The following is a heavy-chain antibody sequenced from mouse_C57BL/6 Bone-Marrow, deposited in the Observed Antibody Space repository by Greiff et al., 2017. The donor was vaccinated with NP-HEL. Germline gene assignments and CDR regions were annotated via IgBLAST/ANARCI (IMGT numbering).Heavy chain of an antibody. CDR1: GFSLTSYG. D-gene: IGHD1-1*01. CDR3: ARNRGYYGSSDFDY. J-gene: IGHJ2*01. CDR2: IWSGGST. V-gene: IGHV2-2*01. Sequence: QVQLKESGPGLVQPSQSLSITCTVSGFSLTSYGVHWVRQSPGKGLEWLGVIWSGGSTDYNAAFISRLSISKDNSKSQVFFKMNSLQADDTAIYYCARNRGYYGSSDFDYWGQGTTLTVSS.